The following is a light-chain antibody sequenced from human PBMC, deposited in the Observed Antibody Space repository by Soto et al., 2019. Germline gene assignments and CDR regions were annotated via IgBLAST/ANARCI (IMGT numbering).Light chain of an antibody. Sequence: QSALTQPASVSGSPGQSITISCTGTSSDVGGYNYVSWYQQHPGKAPKLMIYDVSNRPSGVSNRFSGSKSGNAAPLTISGLQAEDEADDYCSSYTSSSTLVFGTGTKLTVL. V-gene: IGLV2-14*01. CDR2: DVS. J-gene: IGLJ1*01. CDR3: SSYTSSSTLV. CDR1: SSDVGGYNY.